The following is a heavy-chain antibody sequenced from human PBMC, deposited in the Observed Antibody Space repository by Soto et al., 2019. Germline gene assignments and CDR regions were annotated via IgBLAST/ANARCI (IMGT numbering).Heavy chain of an antibody. CDR2: IYYSGST. CDR3: ARRSYFHYGMDV. Sequence: SETLSLTCTVSGGSISSSSYYWGWIRQPPGKGLEWIGSIYYSGSTYYNPSLKSRVTISVDTSKNQFSLKLSSVAAADTAVYYWARRSYFHYGMDVWGQGTPVTVSS. D-gene: IGHD2-21*01. CDR1: GGSISSSSYY. J-gene: IGHJ6*02. V-gene: IGHV4-39*01.